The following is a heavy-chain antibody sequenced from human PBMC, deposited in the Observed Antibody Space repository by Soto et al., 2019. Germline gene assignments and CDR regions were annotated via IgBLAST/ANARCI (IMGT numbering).Heavy chain of an antibody. CDR1: GGTFSSYA. J-gene: IGHJ1*01. V-gene: IGHV1-69*13. D-gene: IGHD2-8*01. CDR2: IIPIFGTA. CDR3: ARPRMRTNGVCYEYFQH. Sequence: GASVKVSCKASGGTFSSYAISWVRQAPGQGLEWMGGIIPIFGTANYAQKFQGRVTITADESTSTAYMELSSLRSEDTAVYYCARPRMRTNGVCYEYFQHWGQGTLVTVSS.